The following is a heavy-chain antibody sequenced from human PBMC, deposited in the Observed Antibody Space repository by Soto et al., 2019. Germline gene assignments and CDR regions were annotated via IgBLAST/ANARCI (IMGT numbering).Heavy chain of an antibody. V-gene: IGHV3-23*01. Sequence: PGGALRVSCAASGCRFAVHTMSWVRRAPGKGLEWVSSISGLGGTTHYADSVPGRFNISRDNSNSMMYLQVHRLRVEDTAIYYCVKDRLARQWQLQFDSWGQGTPVTVSP. CDR1: GCRFAVHT. CDR2: ISGLGGTT. J-gene: IGHJ4*02. D-gene: IGHD6-19*01. CDR3: VKDRLARQWQLQFDS.